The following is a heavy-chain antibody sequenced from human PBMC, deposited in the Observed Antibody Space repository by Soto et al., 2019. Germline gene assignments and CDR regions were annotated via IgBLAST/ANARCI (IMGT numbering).Heavy chain of an antibody. CDR2: IIPIFGTA. Sequence: SVKVSCKASGGTFSSYAISWVRQAPGQGLEWMGGIIPIFGTANYAQKFQGRVTITADESTSTAYMELSSLRSEDTAVYYCVRDGYSSGWTHRRAWYYGMDVWGQGTTVTVSS. CDR3: VRDGYSSGWTHRRAWYYGMDV. CDR1: GGTFSSYA. J-gene: IGHJ6*02. V-gene: IGHV1-69*13. D-gene: IGHD6-19*01.